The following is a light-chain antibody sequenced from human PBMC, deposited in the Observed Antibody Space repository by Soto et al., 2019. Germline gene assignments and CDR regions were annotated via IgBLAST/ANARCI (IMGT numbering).Light chain of an antibody. CDR1: SSDVGGYNY. Sequence: QSALTQPASVSGSPGQSITISCTGSSSDVGGYNYVSWYQQHPGKAPKLMIYEVTNRPSGVSNRFSGSKSGNTASLTISGLQAEDEDDYYCSSYTSGSTLLVFGGGTKLTVL. J-gene: IGLJ2*01. CDR3: SSYTSGSTLLV. V-gene: IGLV2-14*01. CDR2: EVT.